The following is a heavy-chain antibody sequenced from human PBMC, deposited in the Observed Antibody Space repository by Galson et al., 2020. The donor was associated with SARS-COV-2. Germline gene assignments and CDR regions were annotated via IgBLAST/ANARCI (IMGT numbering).Heavy chain of an antibody. CDR3: ARLHYGEYAPXXXDI. CDR1: GTSISSGSYS. Sequence: SETLSLTCAVSGTSISSGSYSWNWIRQPPGKGLEWIGYISHSGGTYYNPSLKSRVTISGDRSKNQFSLRLSSVTAADTAVYYCARLHYGEYAPXXXDIXGPGTRVTVAS. J-gene: IGHJ3*02. CDR2: ISHSGGT. D-gene: IGHD4-17*01. V-gene: IGHV4-30-2*01.